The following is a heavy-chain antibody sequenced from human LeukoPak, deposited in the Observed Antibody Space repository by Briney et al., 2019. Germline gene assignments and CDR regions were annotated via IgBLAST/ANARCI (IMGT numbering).Heavy chain of an antibody. CDR1: GYTFTSYY. V-gene: IGHV1-46*01. CDR2: INPSGGST. J-gene: IGHJ4*02. Sequence: ASVKVSCKASGYTFTSYYMHWVRQAPGQGLEWMGIINPSGGSTSYAQKFQGRVTMTRDTSTSTVYMELSSLRSEDTAVYYCASVDEVDSGSYSAFDYWAREPWSPSPQ. D-gene: IGHD3-10*01. CDR3: ASVDEVDSGSYSAFDY.